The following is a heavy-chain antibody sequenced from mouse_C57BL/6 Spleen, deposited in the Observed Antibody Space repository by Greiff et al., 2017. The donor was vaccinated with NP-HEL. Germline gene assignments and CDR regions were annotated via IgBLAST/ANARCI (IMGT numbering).Heavy chain of an antibody. CDR2: IYPGDGDT. CDR1: GYAFSSYW. D-gene: IGHD1-3*01. V-gene: IGHV1-80*01. CDR3: ARGGSSYYFDY. Sequence: VQLQQSGAELVKPGASVKISCKASGYAFSSYWMNWVKQRPGKGLEWIGQIYPGDGDTNYNGKFKGKATLTADKSSSTAYMQLSSLTSEDSAVYFCARGGSSYYFDYWGQGTTLTVSS. J-gene: IGHJ2*01.